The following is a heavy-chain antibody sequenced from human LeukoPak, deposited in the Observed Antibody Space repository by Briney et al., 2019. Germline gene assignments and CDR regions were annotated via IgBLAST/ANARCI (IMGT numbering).Heavy chain of an antibody. CDR1: GFTFSSYG. CDR3: AREGSSGYYPLYYYGMDV. CDR2: IWYDGSNK. D-gene: IGHD3-22*01. J-gene: IGHJ6*02. V-gene: IGHV3-33*01. Sequence: GGSLRLSCAASGFTFSSYGMHWVRQAPGKGLEWVAVIWYDGSNKYYADSVKGRFTISRDNSKNTLYLQMNSLRAEDTAVYYCAREGSSGYYPLYYYGMDVWGQGTTVTVSS.